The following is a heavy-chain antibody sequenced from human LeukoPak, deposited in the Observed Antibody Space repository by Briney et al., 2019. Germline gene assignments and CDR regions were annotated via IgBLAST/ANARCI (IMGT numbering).Heavy chain of an antibody. Sequence: PGGSLRLSCAASGFTFSSYSMNWVRQAPGKGLEWVSSISSSSSYIYYADSVKGRFTISRDNAKNSLYLQMNSLRAEDTAVYYCARGGNSYGFFVASPPDYWGQGTLVTVSS. CDR3: ARGGNSYGFFVASPPDY. D-gene: IGHD5-18*01. CDR2: ISSSSSYI. J-gene: IGHJ4*02. CDR1: GFTFSSYS. V-gene: IGHV3-21*04.